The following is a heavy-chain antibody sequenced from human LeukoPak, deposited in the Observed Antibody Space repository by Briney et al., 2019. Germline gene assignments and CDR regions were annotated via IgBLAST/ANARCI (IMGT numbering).Heavy chain of an antibody. J-gene: IGHJ5*02. D-gene: IGHD4-17*01. CDR3: ARGIYDSGDYRPIDNWFDP. CDR2: IHHSGST. Sequence: SETLSLTCAVYGGSFSGYYWSWIRQPPGKGLEWIGEIHHSGSTNYNPSLKSRVTISVDTSKNQFSLKLSSVTAADTAVYYCARGIYDSGDYRPIDNWFDPWGQGTLVTVSS. V-gene: IGHV4-34*01. CDR1: GGSFSGYY.